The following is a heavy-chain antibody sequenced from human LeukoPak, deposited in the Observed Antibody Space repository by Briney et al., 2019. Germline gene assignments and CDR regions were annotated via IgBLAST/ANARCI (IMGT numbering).Heavy chain of an antibody. V-gene: IGHV3-21*04. CDR1: GFTFSSYS. D-gene: IGHD3-3*01. CDR3: AKLIRDYDFWSGSYRAQWFDP. J-gene: IGHJ5*02. Sequence: GGSLRLSCAASGFTFSSYSMNWVRQAPGKGLEWVSSISSSSSYIYYADSVKGRFTISRDNAKNSLYLQMNSLRAEDTALYYCAKLIRDYDFWSGSYRAQWFDPWGQGTLVTVSS. CDR2: ISSSSSYI.